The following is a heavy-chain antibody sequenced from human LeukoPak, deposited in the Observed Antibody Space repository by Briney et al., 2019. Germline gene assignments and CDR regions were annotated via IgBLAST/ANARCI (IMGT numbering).Heavy chain of an antibody. Sequence: SGTLSLTCTVSGGSISSYYWSWIRQPPGKGLEWIGYIYYSGSTNYNPSLKSRVTISVDTSKNQFSLKLSSVTAADTAVYYCARQMATIGYYFDYWGQGTLVTVSS. J-gene: IGHJ4*02. CDR2: IYYSGST. D-gene: IGHD5-24*01. CDR3: ARQMATIGYYFDY. V-gene: IGHV4-59*01. CDR1: GGSISSYY.